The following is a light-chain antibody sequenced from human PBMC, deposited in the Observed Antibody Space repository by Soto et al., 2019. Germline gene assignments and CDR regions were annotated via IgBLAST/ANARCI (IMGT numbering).Light chain of an antibody. CDR2: DAS. J-gene: IGKJ2*01. Sequence: DIRMTQSPSSLSASVGDRVTITCRASQAISNYLAWYQQKPVQVPKLLIYDASTLQSGVQSRFSGSGSGTAFTLTISSLQPEDVVTYYCQNYNSAPNTFGQGTRLEIK. CDR3: QNYNSAPNT. V-gene: IGKV1-27*01. CDR1: QAISNY.